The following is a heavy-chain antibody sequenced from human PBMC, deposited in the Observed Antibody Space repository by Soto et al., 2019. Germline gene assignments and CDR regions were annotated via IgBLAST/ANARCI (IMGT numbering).Heavy chain of an antibody. D-gene: IGHD3-10*01. J-gene: IGHJ4*02. CDR3: ARAYGSGSYYTELNY. CDR1: GGSISSYY. V-gene: IGHV4-4*07. CDR2: IYTSGST. Sequence: ASETLSLTCTVSGGSISSYYWSWIRQPAGKGLEWIGRIYTSGSTNYNPSLKSRVTMSVDTSKNQFSLKLSSVTAADTAVYYCARAYGSGSYYTELNYWGQGTLVTVSS.